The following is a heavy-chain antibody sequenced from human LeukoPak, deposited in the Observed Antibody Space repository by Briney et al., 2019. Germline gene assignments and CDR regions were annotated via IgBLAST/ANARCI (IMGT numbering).Heavy chain of an antibody. J-gene: IGHJ4*02. Sequence: PGGSLRLSCAASGFSFSSYGMHWVRRAPGKGLEWVAVISYDGSNKDYAESVKGRFTISRDNSKDTLYLQMNSLRAEDTAVYYCAKDGDYYDSSGYLDYWGQGTLVTVSS. CDR2: ISYDGSNK. CDR1: GFSFSSYG. D-gene: IGHD3-22*01. CDR3: AKDGDYYDSSGYLDY. V-gene: IGHV3-30*18.